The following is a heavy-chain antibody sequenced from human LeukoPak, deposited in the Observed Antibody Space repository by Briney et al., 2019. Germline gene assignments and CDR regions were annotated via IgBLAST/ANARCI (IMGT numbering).Heavy chain of an antibody. Sequence: GGSQRLSCAASGFTFSSYGMHWVRQAPGKGLEWVAFIRFDGSIKYYAESVKDRFTISRDNSKNTLYVQMNSLRDEDTAVYYCAKEGRPPGTDNYSNWLFDDYWGQGTLVTVSS. CDR2: IRFDGSIK. V-gene: IGHV3-30*02. CDR3: AKEGRPPGTDNYSNWLFDDY. D-gene: IGHD4-11*01. J-gene: IGHJ4*02. CDR1: GFTFSSYG.